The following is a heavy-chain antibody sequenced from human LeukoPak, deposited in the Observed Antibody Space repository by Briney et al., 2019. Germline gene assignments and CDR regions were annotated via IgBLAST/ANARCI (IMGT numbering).Heavy chain of an antibody. CDR2: INGAGDNP. D-gene: IGHD3-16*01. Sequence: GGSLRLSCAVSGFTFSSYAMSWVRQAPGKGLEWVSTINGAGDNPYYAETVKGRFTISRDNSKNTLYLQMHSLRAEDTAIYYCAKVSVCYGCYLDYWGQGTLVTVS. CDR1: GFTFSSYA. CDR3: AKVSVCYGCYLDY. J-gene: IGHJ4*02. V-gene: IGHV3-23*01.